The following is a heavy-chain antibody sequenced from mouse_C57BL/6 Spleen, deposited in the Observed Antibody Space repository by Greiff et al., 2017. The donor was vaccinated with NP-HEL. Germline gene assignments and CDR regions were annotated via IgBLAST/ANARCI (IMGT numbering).Heavy chain of an antibody. J-gene: IGHJ1*03. CDR3: ARHEDVYDYGSSNYWYGDV. CDR2: FYPGSGSI. CDR1: GYTFTEYT. Sequence: VQLQQSGAELVKPGASVKLSCKASGYTFTEYTIPWVKQRSGQGLEWIGWFYPGSGSIKYNEKFKDKATLTADKSSSTVYMELSRLTSEDSAVYFCARHEDVYDYGSSNYWYGDVGGTGTTVTVSS. D-gene: IGHD1-1*01. V-gene: IGHV1-62-2*01.